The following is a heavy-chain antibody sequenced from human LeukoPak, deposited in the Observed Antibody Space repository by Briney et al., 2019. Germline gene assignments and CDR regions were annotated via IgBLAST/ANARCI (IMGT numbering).Heavy chain of an antibody. Sequence: PSETLSLTCTVSGGSISSYYWSWIRQPPGKGLEWIGYIYYNGSTNYNPSLKSRVTISVDTSKQFSLKLSSVTAADTAVYYCARHPPTYGFDIWDQGTMVTVSS. CDR1: GGSISSYY. CDR3: ARHPPTYGFDI. CDR2: IYYNGST. V-gene: IGHV4-59*08. J-gene: IGHJ3*02.